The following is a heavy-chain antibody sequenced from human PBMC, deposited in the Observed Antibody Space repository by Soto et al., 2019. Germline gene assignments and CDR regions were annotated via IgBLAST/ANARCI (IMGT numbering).Heavy chain of an antibody. J-gene: IGHJ6*02. CDR2: INPNSGGT. Sequence: GASVKVSCKASGYTFTGYYMHWVRQAPGQWLEWMGWINPNSGGTNYAQKFQGWVTMTRDTSISTAYMELSRLRSDDTAVYYCARERDAYGYYYGSRNYGMDVWGQGTTVTVSS. CDR3: ARERDAYGYYYGSRNYGMDV. V-gene: IGHV1-2*04. D-gene: IGHD3-10*01. CDR1: GYTFTGYY.